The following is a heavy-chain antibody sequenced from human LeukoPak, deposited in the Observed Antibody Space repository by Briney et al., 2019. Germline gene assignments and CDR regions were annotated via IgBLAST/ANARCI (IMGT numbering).Heavy chain of an antibody. D-gene: IGHD6-13*01. V-gene: IGHV3-30-3*01. J-gene: IGHJ6*02. Sequence: QSGGSLRLSCAASGFTFSSYAMHWVRQAPGKGLEWVAVISYDGSNKYYADSVKGRFTISRDNSKNTLYLQMNSLRAEDTAVYYCAREPGGPRAAAGSRDYYYGMDVWGQGTTVTVSS. CDR3: AREPGGPRAAAGSRDYYYGMDV. CDR1: GFTFSSYA. CDR2: ISYDGSNK.